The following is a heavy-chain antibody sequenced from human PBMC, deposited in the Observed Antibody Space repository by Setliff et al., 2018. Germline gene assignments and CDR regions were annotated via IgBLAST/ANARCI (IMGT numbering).Heavy chain of an antibody. CDR2: IIPIFGTA. V-gene: IGHV1-69*05. CDR1: GGTFSSYA. D-gene: IGHD3-22*01. Sequence: GASVKVSCKASGGTFSSYAISWVRQAPGQGLEWMGGIIPIFGTANYAQKFQGRVTITTDESTSTAYMELSSLRSEDTAVYYCARDARGIYDSSGYYNYWGQGTLVTVSS. J-gene: IGHJ4*02. CDR3: ARDARGIYDSSGYYNY.